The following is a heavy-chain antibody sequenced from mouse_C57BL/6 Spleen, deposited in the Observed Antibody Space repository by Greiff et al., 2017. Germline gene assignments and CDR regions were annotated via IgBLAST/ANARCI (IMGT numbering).Heavy chain of an antibody. D-gene: IGHD2-5*01. V-gene: IGHV1-53*01. Sequence: QVQLQQPGTELVKPGASVKLSCKASGYTFTSYWMHWVKQRPGQGLEWIGNINPSNGGTNYNDRFKSKATLTIDKSSSAAYMQLSSLPSGASAVYYCARKMAYYSNYEDYWGQGTTLTVSS. CDR1: GYTFTSYW. CDR2: INPSNGGT. J-gene: IGHJ2*01. CDR3: ARKMAYYSNYEDY.